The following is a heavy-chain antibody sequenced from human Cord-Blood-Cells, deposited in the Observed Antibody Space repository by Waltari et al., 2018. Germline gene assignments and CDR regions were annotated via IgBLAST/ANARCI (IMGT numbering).Heavy chain of an antibody. CDR1: GFNFSSYG. CDR2: IKQDGSEK. J-gene: IGHJ3*02. D-gene: IGHD7-27*01. V-gene: IGHV3-7*01. Sequence: EVQLVESGGGLVQPGGSLRLSCAASGFNFSSYGMSWVRQAPGKGLEWVANIKQDGSEKYYVDSVKGRFTISRDNAKNSLYLQMNSLRAEDTAVYYCARTNWGLKAFDIWGQGTMVTVSS. CDR3: ARTNWGLKAFDI.